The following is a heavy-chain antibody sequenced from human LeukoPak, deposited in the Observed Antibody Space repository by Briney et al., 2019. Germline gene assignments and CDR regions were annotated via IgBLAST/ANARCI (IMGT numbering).Heavy chain of an antibody. V-gene: IGHV3-21*01. J-gene: IGHJ4*02. CDR3: ARGHDYGDHSDY. CDR1: GFTFSSYS. Sequence: GGSLRLSCAASGFTFSSYSMNWVRQAPGKGLEWVSSISSSSSYIYYADSVKGRFTISRDNAKNSLYLQMNSLRDEDTAVYYCARGHDYGDHSDYWGQGTLVTISS. CDR2: ISSSSSYI. D-gene: IGHD4-17*01.